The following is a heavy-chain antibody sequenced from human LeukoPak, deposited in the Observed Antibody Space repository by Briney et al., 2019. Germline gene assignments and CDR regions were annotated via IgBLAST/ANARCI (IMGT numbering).Heavy chain of an antibody. Sequence: PSETLSLTCTVSGGSISSSSYYWGWIRQPPGKGLEWIGSIYYSGSTYYNPSLRSRVTISVDTSKNQFSLKLSSVTAADTAVYYCARPQEEDGYNYNWAFDYWGQGTLVTVSS. V-gene: IGHV4-39*07. CDR1: GGSISSSSYY. CDR3: ARPQEEDGYNYNWAFDY. CDR2: IYYSGST. J-gene: IGHJ4*02. D-gene: IGHD5-24*01.